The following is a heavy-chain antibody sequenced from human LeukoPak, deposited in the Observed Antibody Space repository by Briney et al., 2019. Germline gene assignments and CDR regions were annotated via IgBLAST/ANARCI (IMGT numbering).Heavy chain of an antibody. CDR1: GFTVSSNY. V-gene: IGHV3-53*01. CDR3: ARGYSYGYYY. CDR2: IYSGGSK. J-gene: IGHJ4*02. Sequence: PGGSLRLPRSASGFTVSSNYLSRVRQAPGQGLEWVSVIYSGGSKYYADSVKGRFTISRDNSKNTLYLQMNCLRAEDTAVYYCARGYSYGYYYWGQGTLVTVSS. D-gene: IGHD5-18*01.